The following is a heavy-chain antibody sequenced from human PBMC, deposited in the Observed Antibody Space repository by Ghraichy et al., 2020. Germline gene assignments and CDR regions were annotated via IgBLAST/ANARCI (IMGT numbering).Heavy chain of an antibody. Sequence: GSLRLSCAASGFIFSNYWMHWVRQAPGKGPVWVSHINSDESDISYAGSVKGRFTISRDNAKNTLYLQMNSLRAEDTAVYYCARKASGAFDSGGQGTLVTVSS. D-gene: IGHD3-10*01. V-gene: IGHV3-74*01. J-gene: IGHJ4*02. CDR1: GFIFSNYW. CDR2: INSDESDI. CDR3: ARKASGAFDS.